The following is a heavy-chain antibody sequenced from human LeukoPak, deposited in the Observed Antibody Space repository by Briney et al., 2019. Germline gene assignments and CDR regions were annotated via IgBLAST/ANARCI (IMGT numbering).Heavy chain of an antibody. V-gene: IGHV4-38-2*02. D-gene: IGHD5-18*01. CDR2: IFYSGST. J-gene: IGHJ3*02. Sequence: SETLSLTCTVSGYSIGSGYYWGWIRQPPGKGLEWIATIFYSGSTYNNPSLKSRVVISVDTSKNQFSLKVTSVTAADTAVYYCVRSQLWLRDAFGIWGQGTMVTVSS. CDR3: VRSQLWLRDAFGI. CDR1: GYSIGSGYY.